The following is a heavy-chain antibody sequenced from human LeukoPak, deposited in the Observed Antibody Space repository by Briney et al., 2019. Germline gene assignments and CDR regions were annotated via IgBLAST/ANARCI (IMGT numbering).Heavy chain of an antibody. CDR3: ARWHYYDSSGYYGGYYFDY. Sequence: PGGSLRLSCAASGFTFDDYGMSWVRQAPGKGLEWVSGINWNGGSTDYADSVKGRFTISRDNAKNSLYLQMNSLRAEDTALYYCARWHYYDSSGYYGGYYFDYWGQGTLVTVSS. V-gene: IGHV3-20*04. D-gene: IGHD3-22*01. CDR1: GFTFDDYG. J-gene: IGHJ4*02. CDR2: INWNGGST.